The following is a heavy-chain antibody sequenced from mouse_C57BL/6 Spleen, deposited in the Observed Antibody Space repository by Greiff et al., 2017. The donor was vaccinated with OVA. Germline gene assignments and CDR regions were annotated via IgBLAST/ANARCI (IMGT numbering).Heavy chain of an antibody. CDR1: GYTFTSYW. CDR2: IDPSDSET. D-gene: IGHD3-2*02. Sequence: HVQLQQPGAELVRPGSSVKLSCKASGYTFTSYWMHWVKQRPIQGLEWIGNIDPSDSETHYNQKFKDKATLTVDKSSSTAYMQLSSLTSEDSAVYYCARGTAQATGAGYWGQGTTLTVSS. V-gene: IGHV1-52*01. CDR3: ARGTAQATGAGY. J-gene: IGHJ2*01.